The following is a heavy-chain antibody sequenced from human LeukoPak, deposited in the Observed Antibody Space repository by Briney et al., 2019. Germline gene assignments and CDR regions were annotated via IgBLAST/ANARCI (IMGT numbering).Heavy chain of an antibody. Sequence: GGFLRLSCAASGFTFSSYAMSWVRQAAGKGLEWVSGVTGSGGSTNYADSGEGRFTISRDNSKNMLYLQMNSLRAEDTAVYYCAKEREYSTSWNYFDYWGQGTLVTVSS. CDR2: VTGSGGST. J-gene: IGHJ4*02. CDR1: GFTFSSYA. CDR3: AKEREYSTSWNYFDY. V-gene: IGHV3-23*01. D-gene: IGHD6-13*01.